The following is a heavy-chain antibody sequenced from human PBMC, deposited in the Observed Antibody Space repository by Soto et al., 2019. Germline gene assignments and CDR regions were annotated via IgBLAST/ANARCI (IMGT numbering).Heavy chain of an antibody. V-gene: IGHV1-8*01. CDR2: MTPKRETP. J-gene: IGHJ6*02. CDR1: GYDFNIYD. D-gene: IGHD3-3*01. CDR3: ARGGHGFWSGETYYYAMDV. Sequence: QVHLVQSGAEVKKPGASVKVSCTASGYDFNIYDIHWVRQSTGQGLEWMGWMTPKRETPGYAPKFQGRFTITRDTSRSAVYMALSSLGSEDTDVSFCARGGHGFWSGETYYYAMDVWGQGTTVPVAS.